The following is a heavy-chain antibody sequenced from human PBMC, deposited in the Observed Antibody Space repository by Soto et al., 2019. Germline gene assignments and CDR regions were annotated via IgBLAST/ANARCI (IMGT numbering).Heavy chain of an antibody. CDR2: IIPIFGTA. Sequence: ASVKVSCKASGGTFSSYAISWVRQAPGQGLEWMGGIIPIFGTANYAQKFQGRVTITADESTSTAYMELSSLRSEDTAVYYCARGGFDVVVPAAINYYGMDVWGQGTTVTVSS. CDR3: ARGGFDVVVPAAINYYGMDV. J-gene: IGHJ6*02. V-gene: IGHV1-69*13. CDR1: GGTFSSYA. D-gene: IGHD2-2*02.